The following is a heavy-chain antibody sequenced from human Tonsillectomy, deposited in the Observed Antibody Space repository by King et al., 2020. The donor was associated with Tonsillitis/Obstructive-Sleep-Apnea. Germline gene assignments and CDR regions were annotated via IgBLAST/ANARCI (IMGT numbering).Heavy chain of an antibody. CDR1: GGSFSGYY. CDR2: INHSGST. J-gene: IGHJ4*02. Sequence: VQLQQWGAGLLKPSETLSLTCAVYGGSFSGYYWSWIRQPPGKGLEWIGEINHSGSTHYNPSLKSRVTISVDTSKNHFSLKLSSVTAADTAVYYCASNAGGVVNPFDYWGQGTLVTVSS. D-gene: IGHD3-3*01. CDR3: ASNAGGVVNPFDY. V-gene: IGHV4-34*01.